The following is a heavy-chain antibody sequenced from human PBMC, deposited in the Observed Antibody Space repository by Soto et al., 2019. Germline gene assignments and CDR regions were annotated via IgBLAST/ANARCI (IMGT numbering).Heavy chain of an antibody. Sequence: SGPTLVNPTQTLTLTCTFSGFSLSSGGVGVGWIRQPPGKALEWLALIYWDDDKRYSPSLKNRLTITKDTSKNQVVLTMINMDPVDTATYYCAHSSFGTILGPCAYWGQGTLVTVSS. CDR2: IYWDDDK. CDR3: AHSSFGTILGPCAY. CDR1: GFSLSSGGVG. J-gene: IGHJ4*02. D-gene: IGHD3-3*01. V-gene: IGHV2-5*02.